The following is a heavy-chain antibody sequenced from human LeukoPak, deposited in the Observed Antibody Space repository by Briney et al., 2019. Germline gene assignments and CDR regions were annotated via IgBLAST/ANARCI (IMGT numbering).Heavy chain of an antibody. CDR2: ISDHGKSR. V-gene: IGHV3-48*04. CDR1: GFRFSDYG. D-gene: IGHD6-13*01. CDR3: ARARIAAPLLDY. J-gene: IGHJ4*02. Sequence: PGGSLRLSCAASGFRFSDYGMNWVRQTPGKGLEWVSYISDHGKSRNYVDSVKGRFAISRDNAKNSLYLQMNSLRVEDTAVYFCARARIAAPLLDYWGQGSLVTVSS.